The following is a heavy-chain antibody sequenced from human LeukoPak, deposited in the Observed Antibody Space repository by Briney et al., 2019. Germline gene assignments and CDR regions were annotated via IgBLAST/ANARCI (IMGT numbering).Heavy chain of an antibody. CDR3: ARNNADGEGRFSY. CDR1: GYSFTGYH. CDR2: INTNTGNP. V-gene: IGHV7-4-1*02. Sequence: ASVRVSCQASGYSFTGYHMHWVRQAPGQGLEWMGWINTNTGNPTYAQGFTGRFVFSLDTSVSTAYLQISSLKAEDTAVYYCARNNADGEGRFSYWGQGTLVTVSS. D-gene: IGHD3-10*01. J-gene: IGHJ4*02.